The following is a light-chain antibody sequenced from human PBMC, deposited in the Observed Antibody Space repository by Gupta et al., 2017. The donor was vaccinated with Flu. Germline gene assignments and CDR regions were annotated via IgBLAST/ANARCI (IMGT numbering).Light chain of an antibody. CDR2: SAS. CDR3: QQSGGSAIT. Sequence: VLTQSPGTLSLSPGDRATLAGRASQSVSSSSLAWYQQKPGQAPRLLIYSASSTATGIPDRFSGSGSGTDFTLTISRLEPEDFAVYYCQQSGGSAITFGQGTRLEIK. CDR1: QSVSSSS. V-gene: IGKV3-20*01. J-gene: IGKJ5*01.